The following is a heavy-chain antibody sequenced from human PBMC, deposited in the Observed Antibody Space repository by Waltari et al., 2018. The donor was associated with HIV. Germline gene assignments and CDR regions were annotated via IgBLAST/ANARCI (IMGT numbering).Heavy chain of an antibody. V-gene: IGHV3-30-3*01. CDR1: GFTFSSYP. D-gene: IGHD3-10*01. J-gene: IGHJ6*02. CDR2: ISYDGSNK. CDR3: ARDGMVRGVITYYYYGMDV. Sequence: QVQLVESGGGVVQPGRSLRLSCAASGFTFSSYPMHWVRQAPAKGLEWVAVISYDGSNKYYADSVKGRFTISRDNSKNTLYLQMNSLRAEDTAVYYCARDGMVRGVITYYYYGMDVWGQGTTVTVSS.